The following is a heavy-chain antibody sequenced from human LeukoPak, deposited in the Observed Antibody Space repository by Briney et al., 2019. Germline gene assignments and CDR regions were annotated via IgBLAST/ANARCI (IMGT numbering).Heavy chain of an antibody. D-gene: IGHD3-22*01. J-gene: IGHJ4*02. CDR3: ARTYYYDSSGYSDDY. CDR1: GGSISSSSYY. CDR2: IYYSGST. V-gene: IGHV4-39*07. Sequence: SETLSLTCTVSGGSISSSSYYWGWIRQPPGKGLEWIGSIYYSGSTYYNPSLKSRVTISVDTSKNQFSLKLSSVTAADTAVYYCARTYYYDSSGYSDDYWGQGTLVTVSS.